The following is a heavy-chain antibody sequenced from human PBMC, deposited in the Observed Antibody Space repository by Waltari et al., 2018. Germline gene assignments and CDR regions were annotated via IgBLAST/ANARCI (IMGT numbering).Heavy chain of an antibody. CDR1: GYTFTAYL. V-gene: IGHV1-2*02. D-gene: IGHD3-16*01. J-gene: IGHJ4*02. CDR2: INPNSGGT. Sequence: QVQLVQSWAEVRKPGAAVRVPCKTSGYTFTAYLLHWVRQAPGHGLEWMGGINPNSGGTNYAQKFQGRVTITRDTSISTAYVELSRLTSDDTAVYYCARELEGGYFDYWGQGTLVTVSS. CDR3: ARELEGGYFDY.